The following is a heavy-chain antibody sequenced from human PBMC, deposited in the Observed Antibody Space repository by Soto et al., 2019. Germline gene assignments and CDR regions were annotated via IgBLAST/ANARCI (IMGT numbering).Heavy chain of an antibody. D-gene: IGHD3-3*01. CDR3: ARGRSIITIFGVVIHKWFDL. CDR1: GGSFSGYY. J-gene: IGHJ5*02. V-gene: IGHV4-34*01. CDR2: INHSGST. Sequence: SETLSLTCAVYGGSFSGYYWSWIRQPPGKGLEWIGEINHSGSTNYNPSLKSRVTISVDTSKNQFSLKLSSATAADTAVYYCARGRSIITIFGVVIHKWFDLWGQGTLVNVS.